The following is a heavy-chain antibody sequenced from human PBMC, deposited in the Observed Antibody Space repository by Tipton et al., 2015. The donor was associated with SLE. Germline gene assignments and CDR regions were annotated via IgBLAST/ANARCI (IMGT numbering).Heavy chain of an antibody. D-gene: IGHD1-26*01. V-gene: IGHV4-59*08. CDR3: ATTGDSGSYHACDY. Sequence: PSLTCTVSGGSISSYYWSWIRQPPGKGLEWIGYIYYTGSTNCNPSLKSRVTTSVDPSKNQFSLKLSSVTAADTAVYYCATTGDSGSYHACDYWGQGTLVTVSS. CDR2: IYYTGST. CDR1: GGSISSYY. J-gene: IGHJ4*02.